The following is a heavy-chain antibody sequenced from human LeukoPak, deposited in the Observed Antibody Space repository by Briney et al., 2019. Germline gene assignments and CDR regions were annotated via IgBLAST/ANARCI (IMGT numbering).Heavy chain of an antibody. D-gene: IGHD2-15*01. CDR2: ISGGSSTI. CDR1: GFTFSSYT. Sequence: GGSLRLSCAASGFTFSSYTMNWVRQAPGKELEWVSYISGGSSTIYYADSVKGRFTISRDNAKNSLYLQMNSLRDEDTAVYFCVRDLYYAFDIWGQGTMVTVSS. CDR3: VRDLYYAFDI. V-gene: IGHV3-48*02. J-gene: IGHJ3*02.